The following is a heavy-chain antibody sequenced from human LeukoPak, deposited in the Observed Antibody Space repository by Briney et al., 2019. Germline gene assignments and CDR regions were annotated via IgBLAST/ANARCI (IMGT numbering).Heavy chain of an antibody. CDR3: ARGTIAAAGYYYFDY. D-gene: IGHD6-13*01. Sequence: PGGSLRLSCAASEFTFSSYWMSWFRQAPGKGLESLANIKQDGSEKYYVDSVKGRFTISRDNAKNSLYLQMNSLRAEDTAVYYCARGTIAAAGYYYFDYWGQGTQVTVSS. CDR2: IKQDGSEK. V-gene: IGHV3-7*04. CDR1: EFTFSSYW. J-gene: IGHJ4*02.